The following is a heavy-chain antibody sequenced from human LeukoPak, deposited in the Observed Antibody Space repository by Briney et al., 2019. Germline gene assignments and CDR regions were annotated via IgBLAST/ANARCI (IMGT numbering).Heavy chain of an antibody. CDR3: ATRMYSSGSYSYYFDY. J-gene: IGHJ4*02. V-gene: IGHV1-24*01. D-gene: IGHD3-10*01. CDR1: GYTLTELS. Sequence: ASVTVSCKVSGYTLTELSMHWVRQAPGKGLEWMGGFDPEDGETIYAQKFQSRVTMTEDTSTDTAYMELSSLRSEDTAVYCCATRMYSSGSYSYYFDYWGQGTLVTVSS. CDR2: FDPEDGET.